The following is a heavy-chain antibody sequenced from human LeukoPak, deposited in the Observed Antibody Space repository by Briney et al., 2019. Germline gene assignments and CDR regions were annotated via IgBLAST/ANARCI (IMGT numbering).Heavy chain of an antibody. CDR3: ARGRGYSGYDRGWFDP. CDR1: GFTFSSYD. J-gene: IGHJ5*02. D-gene: IGHD5-12*01. Sequence: GGSLRLSCAASGFTFSSYDMRWVRQASGKGLEWVSAIGTAGDTYYPGSVKGRFTISRENAKNSLYLQMNSLRAGDTAVYYCARGRGYSGYDRGWFDPWGQGTLVTVSS. V-gene: IGHV3-13*01. CDR2: IGTAGDT.